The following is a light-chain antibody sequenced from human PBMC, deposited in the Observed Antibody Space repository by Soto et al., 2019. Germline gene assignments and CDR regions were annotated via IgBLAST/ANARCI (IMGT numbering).Light chain of an antibody. CDR1: QSVTTY. V-gene: IGKV1-39*01. CDR3: QQYDTYFRYT. J-gene: IGKJ2*01. Sequence: DIQMTQSPSSLSASVGDGVTIACRASQSVTTYLNWYQKKPGKAPKLLIYDGYTLESGVPSRFSGSGSGTEFTLTIGSLQPDDFANYYCQQYDTYFRYTFGQGTKLDIK. CDR2: DGY.